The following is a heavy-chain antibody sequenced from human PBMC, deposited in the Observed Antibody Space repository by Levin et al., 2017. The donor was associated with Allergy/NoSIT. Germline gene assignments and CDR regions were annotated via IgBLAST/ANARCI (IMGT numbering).Heavy chain of an antibody. CDR1: GFTFSDYT. V-gene: IGHV3-48*01. CDR3: AREPLDY. Sequence: GESLKISCAASGFTFSDYTMNWVRQAPGKGLEWVSYISSSSNTIYYADSVKGRVTISRDNAKNSLYLQLNNLRAEDTALYYCAREPLDYWGQGTLVTVSS. CDR2: ISSSSNTI. J-gene: IGHJ4*02.